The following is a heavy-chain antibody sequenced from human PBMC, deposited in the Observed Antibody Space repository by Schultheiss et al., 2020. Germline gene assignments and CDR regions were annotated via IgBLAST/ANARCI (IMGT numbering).Heavy chain of an antibody. CDR2: IYYSGST. Sequence: SETLSLTCVVSGGSIIAGHWWSWVRQPPGKGLEWIGSIYYSGSTNYNPSLKSRVTISVDTSKNQFSLKLSSVTAADTAVYYCASGYSGSKHISNLDYWGQGTLVTVSS. V-gene: IGHV4-4*02. CDR1: GGSIIAGHW. D-gene: IGHD5-12*01. J-gene: IGHJ4*02. CDR3: ASGYSGSKHISNLDY.